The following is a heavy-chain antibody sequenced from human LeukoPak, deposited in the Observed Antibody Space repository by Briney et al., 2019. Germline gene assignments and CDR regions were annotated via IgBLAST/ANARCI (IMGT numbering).Heavy chain of an antibody. CDR1: GGSISSGDYY. V-gene: IGHV4-30-4*02. Sequence: SETLSLTCTVSGGSISSGDYYWSWIRQPPGKGLEWIGYIYYSGSTYYNPSLKSRVTISVDTSKSQFSLKLSSVTAADTAVYYCARGDYGDYPYDHWGQGTLVTVSS. CDR3: ARGDYGDYPYDH. J-gene: IGHJ4*02. CDR2: IYYSGST. D-gene: IGHD4-17*01.